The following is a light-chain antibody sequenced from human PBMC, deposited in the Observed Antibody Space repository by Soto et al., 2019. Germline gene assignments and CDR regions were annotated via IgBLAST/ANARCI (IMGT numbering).Light chain of an antibody. CDR2: GAS. CDR3: QQYDSSPRT. J-gene: IGKJ1*01. Sequence: EIVMTQSPATLSVSPGERATLSCRASQSVGSYLAWYQHKPGQAPRLLIYGASSRATGIPDRFSGSGSGTDFTLTISRLEPEDFAVYYCQQYDSSPRTFGQGTKVDIK. CDR1: QSVGSY. V-gene: IGKV3-20*01.